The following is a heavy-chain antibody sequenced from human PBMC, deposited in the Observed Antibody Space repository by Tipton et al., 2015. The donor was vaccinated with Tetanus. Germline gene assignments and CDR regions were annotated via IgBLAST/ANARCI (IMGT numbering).Heavy chain of an antibody. Sequence: SLRLSCAASGFTFSNAWMNWVRQAPGKGLEWVGRIKSKTDGGTTDYAAPVKGRFTISRDDSKNTLYLQMNSLKTEDTAVYYCTTITYYYDSSGYYERYYYGMDVWGQGTTVTVSS. CDR1: GFTFSNAW. V-gene: IGHV3-15*07. CDR3: TTITYYYDSSGYYERYYYGMDV. D-gene: IGHD3-22*01. J-gene: IGHJ6*02. CDR2: IKSKTDGGTT.